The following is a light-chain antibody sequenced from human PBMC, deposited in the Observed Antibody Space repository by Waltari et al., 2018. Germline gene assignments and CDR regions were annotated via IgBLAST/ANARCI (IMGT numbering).Light chain of an antibody. CDR3: SSHVV. V-gene: IGLV2-8*01. CDR1: GSDVGDYNY. Sequence: QPPSASGSPGQTVTISCTATGSDVGDYNYVSWYQQHPGKAPKLMIYEVTKRPSGVPDRFSGSKSGNTASLTVSGLQAEDEADYYCSSHVVFGGGTKLTVL. J-gene: IGLJ3*02. CDR2: EVT.